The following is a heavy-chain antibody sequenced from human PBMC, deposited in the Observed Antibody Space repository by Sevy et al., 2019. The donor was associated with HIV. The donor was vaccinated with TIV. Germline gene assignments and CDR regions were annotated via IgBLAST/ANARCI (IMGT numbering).Heavy chain of an antibody. Sequence: GGSLRLSCAASGFTFRSYGMHWVRQAPGKGLEWVAVIWDNGSKKYYADSVKGRFTISRDNSKNTRYLQMNSLRAEDKAVYYGARGGYCTNNVCYGSIDYWGRGTLVTVSS. J-gene: IGHJ4*02. CDR2: IWDNGSKK. CDR3: ARGGYCTNNVCYGSIDY. CDR1: GFTFRSYG. D-gene: IGHD2-8*01. V-gene: IGHV3-33*01.